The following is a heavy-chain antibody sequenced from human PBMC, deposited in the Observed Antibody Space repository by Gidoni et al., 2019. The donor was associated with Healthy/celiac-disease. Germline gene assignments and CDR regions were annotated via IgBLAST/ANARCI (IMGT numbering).Heavy chain of an antibody. V-gene: IGHV3-49*04. Sequence: EVQLVVSGGGLVQPGRSLILSCTASGFTFGDYAMSWVRQDPGKGLEWVGFIRSKAYGGTTEYAASVKGRFTISRDDSKSIAYLQMNSLKTEDTAVYYCTSGVLRYFDYYYYGMDVWGQGTTVTVSS. CDR3: TSGVLRYFDYYYYGMDV. D-gene: IGHD3-9*01. CDR2: IRSKAYGGTT. CDR1: GFTFGDYA. J-gene: IGHJ6*02.